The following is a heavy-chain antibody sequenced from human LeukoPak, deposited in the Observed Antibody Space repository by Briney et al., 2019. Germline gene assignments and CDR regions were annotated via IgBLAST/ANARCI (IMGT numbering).Heavy chain of an antibody. J-gene: IGHJ5*02. CDR3: ARIGNQKINWFDP. CDR1: GFSFSSYA. CDR2: MSSSDDGR. Sequence: GGSLRLSCATSGFSFSSYAMSWVRQAPGKGLEWVSAMSSSDDGRYYADSVKGRFTISRDNAKNSLYLQMNSLRAEDTAVYYCARIGNQKINWFDPWGQGTLVTVSS. V-gene: IGHV3-21*01. D-gene: IGHD1-14*01.